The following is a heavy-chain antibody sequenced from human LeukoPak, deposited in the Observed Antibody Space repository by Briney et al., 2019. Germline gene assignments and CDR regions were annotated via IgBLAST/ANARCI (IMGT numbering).Heavy chain of an antibody. D-gene: IGHD3-10*01. V-gene: IGHV4-34*01. Sequence: SETLSLTCAVYGGSFSGYYWSWIRQPPGKGLEWIGEINHSGSTNYNPSLKSRVTISVDTSKNQFSLKLSSVTAADTAVYYCASMVRGVKGFDYWGQGTLVTVSS. CDR1: GGSFSGYY. CDR3: ASMVRGVKGFDY. J-gene: IGHJ4*02. CDR2: INHSGST.